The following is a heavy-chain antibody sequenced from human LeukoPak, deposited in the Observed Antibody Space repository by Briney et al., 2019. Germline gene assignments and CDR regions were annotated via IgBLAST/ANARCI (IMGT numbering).Heavy chain of an antibody. J-gene: IGHJ4*02. Sequence: ASVKVSCKASGYTFSSYGISWVRQAPGQGLEWMGWISVYNGNTDYAQNLRGRLIMTTDTSTSTAYMELRSLRSDDTAVYYCARDSVDGSGTYYNDSPDYWGQGTLVTVSS. V-gene: IGHV1-18*01. CDR3: ARDSVDGSGTYYNDSPDY. CDR2: ISVYNGNT. CDR1: GYTFSSYG. D-gene: IGHD3-10*01.